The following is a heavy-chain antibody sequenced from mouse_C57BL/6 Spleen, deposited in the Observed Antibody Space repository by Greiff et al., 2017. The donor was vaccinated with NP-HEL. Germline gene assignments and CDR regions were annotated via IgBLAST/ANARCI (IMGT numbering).Heavy chain of an antibody. CDR3: ARWGLNWDYFDY. CDR1: GYTFTSYW. J-gene: IGHJ2*01. CDR2: INPSNGGT. Sequence: QVQLQQSGTELVKPGASVKLSCKASGYTFTSYWMHWVKQRPGQGLAWIGNINPSNGGTNSNEKFKSKATLTVDKSSSTAYMQLSSLTSEDSAVYYCARWGLNWDYFDYWGQGTTLTVSS. D-gene: IGHD4-1*01. V-gene: IGHV1-53*01.